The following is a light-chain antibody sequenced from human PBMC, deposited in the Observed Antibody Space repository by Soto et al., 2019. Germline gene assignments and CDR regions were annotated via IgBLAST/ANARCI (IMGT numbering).Light chain of an antibody. J-gene: IGLJ1*01. CDR3: CSYAGSSTYV. CDR2: EVY. Sequence: QSALTQPASVSGSPGQSITISCTGTSGNVGGYSFVSWYQQHPGKAPKVIIYEVYERPSGVSNRFSGSKSGSTASLTISGLQLEDEADYYCCSYAGSSTYVFGTGTKVTVL. V-gene: IGLV2-23*02. CDR1: SGNVGGYSF.